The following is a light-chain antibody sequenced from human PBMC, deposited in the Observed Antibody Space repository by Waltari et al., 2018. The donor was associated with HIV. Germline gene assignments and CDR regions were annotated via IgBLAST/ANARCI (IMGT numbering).Light chain of an antibody. Sequence: DIQMTQSPSSLSASVGDRVTITCRASQSISSYLNWYQQKPGKAPKLLIYAASSLQSGVPSRFSGSGSGTYFTLTISSLQPEDFATYYCQQSYSTLSYTFGQGTKLEIK. J-gene: IGKJ2*01. CDR1: QSISSY. V-gene: IGKV1-39*01. CDR2: AAS. CDR3: QQSYSTLSYT.